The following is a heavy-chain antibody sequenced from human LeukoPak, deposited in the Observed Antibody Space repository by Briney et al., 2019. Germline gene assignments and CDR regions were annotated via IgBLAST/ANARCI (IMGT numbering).Heavy chain of an antibody. CDR3: ARAGVGAVYYFDY. CDR2: IWYDGSNK. J-gene: IGHJ4*02. D-gene: IGHD1-26*01. V-gene: IGHV3-33*01. Sequence: PGGSLRLSCAASGFTFSSYGMHWVRQAPGKGLEWVALIWYDGSNKYYADSVRGRFTISRDNSKNTLYLQMKSLRVEDTAAYYCARAGVGAVYYFDYWGQGTLVTVSS. CDR1: GFTFSSYG.